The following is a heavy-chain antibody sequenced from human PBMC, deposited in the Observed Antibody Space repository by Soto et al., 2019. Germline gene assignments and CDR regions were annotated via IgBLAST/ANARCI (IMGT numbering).Heavy chain of an antibody. D-gene: IGHD5-18*01. CDR3: ARGGYSYGYSQYFDY. J-gene: IGHJ4*02. CDR1: GGSFSGYY. V-gene: IGHV4-34*01. Sequence: SETLSLTCAVYGGSFSGYYWSWIRQPPGKGLEWIGEINHSGSTNYNPSLKSRVTISVDTSKNQFSLKLSSVTAADTAVYYCARGGYSYGYSQYFDYWVQGTLVT. CDR2: INHSGST.